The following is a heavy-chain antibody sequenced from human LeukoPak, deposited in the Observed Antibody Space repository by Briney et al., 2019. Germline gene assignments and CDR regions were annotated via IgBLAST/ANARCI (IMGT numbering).Heavy chain of an antibody. CDR1: GYILTSNW. J-gene: IGHJ4*02. CDR2: IYPGDSDT. CDR3: ARLRRDGYNYGLSFDQ. D-gene: IGHD5-24*01. Sequence: GESLKISCKSSGYILTSNWIGWVRQMPGKGLEWMGIIYPGDSDTRYSPSFQGQVTISADKSISTAYLQWSSLKASDTAMYYCARLRRDGYNYGLSFDQWGQGTLVTVSS. V-gene: IGHV5-51*01.